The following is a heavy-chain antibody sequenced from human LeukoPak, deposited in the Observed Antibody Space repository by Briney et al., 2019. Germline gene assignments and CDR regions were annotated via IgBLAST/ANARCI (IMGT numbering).Heavy chain of an antibody. CDR1: GFTFSSYG. D-gene: IGHD3-16*01. CDR2: IKQDGSEK. V-gene: IGHV3-7*01. Sequence: PGGSLRLSCAASGFTFSSYGMSWVRQAPGKGLEWVANIKQDGSEKYYVDSVKGRFTISRDNYKSTLSLQMNSLRAEDTAVYYCAKDASYVNWYFDLWGRGTLVTVSS. CDR3: AKDASYVNWYFDL. J-gene: IGHJ2*01.